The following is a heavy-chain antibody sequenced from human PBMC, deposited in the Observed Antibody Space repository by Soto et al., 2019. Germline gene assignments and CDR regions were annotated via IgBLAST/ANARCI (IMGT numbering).Heavy chain of an antibody. CDR3: AKVGSGSDYGMDV. Sequence: EVRLLESGGGLVQPGGSLRLSCVASRFTFSNYAMSWVRQAPGKGLEWVSTISGSGSSTYFADSVKGRFTISRDNSKNTLYLQMSSLRAEDTAVYYCAKVGSGSDYGMDVWGQGTTVTVSS. CDR2: ISGSGSST. D-gene: IGHD3-10*01. CDR1: RFTFSNYA. V-gene: IGHV3-23*01. J-gene: IGHJ6*02.